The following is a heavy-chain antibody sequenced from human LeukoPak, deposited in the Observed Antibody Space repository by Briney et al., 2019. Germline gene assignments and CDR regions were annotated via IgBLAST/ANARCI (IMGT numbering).Heavy chain of an antibody. V-gene: IGHV5-51*01. Sequence: TGGSLRPSCKGSGYIFSNYWIAWVRQMPGKGLEWMGIIYPGDSDSTYSPSYQGQVTMSADKSSSTAFLQWSNLKASDTAMYYCARRLLTTAGGTFDIWGQGTMVTVSS. CDR2: IYPGDSDS. J-gene: IGHJ3*02. D-gene: IGHD4-23*01. CDR1: GYIFSNYW. CDR3: ARRLLTTAGGTFDI.